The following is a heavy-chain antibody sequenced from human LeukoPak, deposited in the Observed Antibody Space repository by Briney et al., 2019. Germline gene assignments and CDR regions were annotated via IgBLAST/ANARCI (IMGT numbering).Heavy chain of an antibody. CDR3: ARDKRDIVVVPAQPTGMDV. CDR2: IYISGST. CDR1: GGSISSYY. D-gene: IGHD2-2*01. V-gene: IGHV4-4*07. J-gene: IGHJ6*02. Sequence: SETLSLTCTVSGGSISSYYWSWIRQPAGKGLEWIGRIYISGSTNYNPSLKSRVTMSVDTSKNQCSLKLSSVTAADTAVYYCARDKRDIVVVPAQPTGMDVWGQGTTVTVSS.